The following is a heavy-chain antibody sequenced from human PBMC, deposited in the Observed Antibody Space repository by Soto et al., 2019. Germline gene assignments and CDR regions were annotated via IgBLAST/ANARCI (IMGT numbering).Heavy chain of an antibody. V-gene: IGHV4-31*03. Sequence: QVQLQESGPGLVKPSQTLSLTCTVSGGSISSGGYYWSWIRQHPGKGLEWIGYIYYSGSTYYNPSLKGRVTISVATSKNQFSLKLSSVTAADTAVYYCARGRGYSYGYWSSLYYFDYWGQGTLVTVSS. CDR3: ARGRGYSYGYWSSLYYFDY. CDR2: IYYSGST. CDR1: GGSISSGGYY. D-gene: IGHD5-18*01. J-gene: IGHJ4*02.